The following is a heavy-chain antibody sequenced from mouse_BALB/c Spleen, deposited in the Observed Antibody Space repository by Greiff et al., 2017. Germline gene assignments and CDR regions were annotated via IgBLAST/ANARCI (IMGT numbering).Heavy chain of an antibody. V-gene: IGHV1-37*01. CDR2: INPYNGDT. Sequence: EVQGVESGPELVKPGASVKISCKASGYSFTGYFMNWVKQSHGKSLEWIGRINPYNGDTFYNQKFKGKATLTVDKSSSTAHMELLSLTSEDSAVYYCVRGYYYGSSYYFDYWGQGTTLTVSS. CDR3: VRGYYYGSSYYFDY. CDR1: GYSFTGYF. J-gene: IGHJ2*01. D-gene: IGHD1-1*01.